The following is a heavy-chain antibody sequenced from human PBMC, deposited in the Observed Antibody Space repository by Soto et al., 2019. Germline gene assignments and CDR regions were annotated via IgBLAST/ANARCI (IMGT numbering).Heavy chain of an antibody. Sequence: GGSLRLSCAASGSTFSSYGMHWVRQAPGKGLEWVAVIWYDGSNKYYADSVKGRFTISRDNSKNTLYLQMNSLRAEDTAVYYCARDSYSSSWPNWFDPWGQGTLVTVSS. D-gene: IGHD6-13*01. J-gene: IGHJ5*02. CDR1: GSTFSSYG. V-gene: IGHV3-33*01. CDR3: ARDSYSSSWPNWFDP. CDR2: IWYDGSNK.